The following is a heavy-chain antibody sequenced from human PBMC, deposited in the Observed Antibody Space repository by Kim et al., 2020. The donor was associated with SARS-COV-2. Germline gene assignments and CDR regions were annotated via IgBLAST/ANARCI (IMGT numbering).Heavy chain of an antibody. D-gene: IGHD3-10*01. Sequence: TLSLTCTVSGGSISGCGYYWSWIRQHPGKSLEWVGYIYYSGSTYSNPSLNSRITISVDTSKNQFSLMLSPVTAADTALYYGASERHMYHGSGHGLDP. CDR1: GGSISGCGYY. CDR2: IYYSGST. V-gene: IGHV4-31*03. J-gene: IGHJ5*02. CDR3: ASERHMYHGSGHGLDP.